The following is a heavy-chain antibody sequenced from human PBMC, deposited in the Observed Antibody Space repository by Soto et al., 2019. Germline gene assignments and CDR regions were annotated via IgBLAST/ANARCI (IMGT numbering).Heavy chain of an antibody. CDR2: ISAYNGNT. Sequence: ASVKVSCKASGYTFTSYGISWVRQAPGQGLEWMGWISAYNGNTNYAQKLQGRVTMTTDTSTSTAYMELRSLRSDDTAVYYCARDKGAPPLSPVYYYYGMDVWGQGTTVTVS. CDR1: GYTFTSYG. J-gene: IGHJ6*02. CDR3: ARDKGAPPLSPVYYYYGMDV. V-gene: IGHV1-18*01.